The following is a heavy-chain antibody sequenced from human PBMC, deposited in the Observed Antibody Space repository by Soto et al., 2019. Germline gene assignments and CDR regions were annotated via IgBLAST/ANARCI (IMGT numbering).Heavy chain of an antibody. D-gene: IGHD3-10*01. J-gene: IGHJ4*02. CDR2: INHLETT. Sequence: SETLSLTCTVSGASITYGAYSWSWIRQTPGKGLEWIGYINHLETTFYNPSFESRLTLSIDRTKNQFSLNLKSMSAADRAVYFCDRGGGFDSFDYWGQGILVTVYS. V-gene: IGHV4-30-2*01. CDR1: GASITYGAYS. CDR3: DRGGGFDSFDY.